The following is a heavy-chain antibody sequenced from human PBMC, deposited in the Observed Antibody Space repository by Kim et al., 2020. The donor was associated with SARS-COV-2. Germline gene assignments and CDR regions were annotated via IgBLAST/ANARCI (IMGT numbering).Heavy chain of an antibody. D-gene: IGHD4-17*01. J-gene: IGHJ4*02. Sequence: SGGSTYYANPVKGRFTISRDKSKNTLYLQMNSLRAEDTAVYYCATVTTYYWGQGTLVTVSS. CDR3: ATVTTYY. V-gene: IGHV3-23*01. CDR2: SGGST.